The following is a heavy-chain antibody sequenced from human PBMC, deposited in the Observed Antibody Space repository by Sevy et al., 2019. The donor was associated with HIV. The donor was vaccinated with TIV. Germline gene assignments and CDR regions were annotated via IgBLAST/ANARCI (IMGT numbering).Heavy chain of an antibody. V-gene: IGHV1-18*01. CDR1: GYTFTSYG. CDR3: ARDNCSGGSCYPASVY. Sequence: ASVKVSCKASGYTFTSYGISWVRQAPGQGLEWMGWISAYNGNTNYAQKLQGRVTMTTDTSTSTAYMELRSLGSDDTAVYYCARDNCSGGSCYPASVYWGQGTLVTVSS. J-gene: IGHJ4*02. D-gene: IGHD2-15*01. CDR2: ISAYNGNT.